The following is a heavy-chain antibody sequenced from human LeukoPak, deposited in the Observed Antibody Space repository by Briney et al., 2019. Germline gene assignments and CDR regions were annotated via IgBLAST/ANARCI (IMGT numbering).Heavy chain of an antibody. V-gene: IGHV1-69*04. CDR1: GGTFSSYA. CDR3: AREGLLATTVTTPSDY. D-gene: IGHD4-17*01. J-gene: IGHJ4*02. Sequence: GSSVKVSCKASGGTFSSYAISWVRQAPGQGLEWMGRIIPILGIANYAQKFQGRVTTTADKSTSTAYMELSSLRSEDTAVYYCAREGLLATTVTTPSDYWGQGTLVTVSS. CDR2: IIPILGIA.